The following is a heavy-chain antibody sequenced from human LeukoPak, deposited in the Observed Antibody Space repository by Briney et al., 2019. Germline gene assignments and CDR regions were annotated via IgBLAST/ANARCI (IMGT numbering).Heavy chain of an antibody. V-gene: IGHV3-23*01. CDR2: ISGSGGST. CDR1: GFTFSSYG. D-gene: IGHD1-26*01. J-gene: IGHJ4*02. Sequence: GGSLRLSCAASGFTFSSYGMSWVRQAPGKRLEWVSAISGSGGSTYYADSVKGRFTISRDNSKNTLYLQMNSLRAEDTAVYYCARYQWELLDFDYWGQGTLVTVSS. CDR3: ARYQWELLDFDY.